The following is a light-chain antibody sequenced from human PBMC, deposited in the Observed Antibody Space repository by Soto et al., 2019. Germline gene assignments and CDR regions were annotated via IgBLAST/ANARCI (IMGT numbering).Light chain of an antibody. CDR2: DVN. Sequence: QSALTQPRSVSGSPGQSVTISCTGTSNDVGGYNYVSWYQQHPGKAPKLMIYDVNKRPSGVPYRFSGSKSGNTASLTISGLQAEDEADYYCSSYTTSNTYVFGTGTKVTVL. V-gene: IGLV2-11*01. J-gene: IGLJ1*01. CDR1: SNDVGGYNY. CDR3: SSYTTSNTYV.